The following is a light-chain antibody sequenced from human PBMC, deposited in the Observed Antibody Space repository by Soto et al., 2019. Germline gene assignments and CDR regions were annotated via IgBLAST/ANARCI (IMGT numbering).Light chain of an antibody. CDR1: QSIRNW. CDR3: QQYHTYSWT. Sequence: IQMTQSPSTLSATVGDSVTITCRASQSIRNWLAWYQQKPGKAPKFLIYDASSLESGVPTRFRGRGSGTEFTLTITNLQPDDFATYYCQQYHTYSWTFGQGTKVDIK. V-gene: IGKV1-5*01. CDR2: DAS. J-gene: IGKJ1*01.